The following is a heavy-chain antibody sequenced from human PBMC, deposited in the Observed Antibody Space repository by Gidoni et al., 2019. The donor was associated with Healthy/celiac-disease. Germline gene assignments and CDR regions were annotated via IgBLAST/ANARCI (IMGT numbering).Heavy chain of an antibody. CDR2: IYPGDSDT. J-gene: IGHJ6*02. CDR3: ARLFGYDFWSGYYKDYYYGMDV. V-gene: IGHV5-51*01. Sequence: EVQLVQSGAEVKKPGESLTISCKGSGYSFTSYWIGWVRQMPGKGLEWMGIIYPGDSDTRYSPSFQGQVTISADKSISTAYLQWSSLKASDTAMYYCARLFGYDFWSGYYKDYYYGMDVWGQGTTVTVSS. D-gene: IGHD3-3*01. CDR1: GYSFTSYW.